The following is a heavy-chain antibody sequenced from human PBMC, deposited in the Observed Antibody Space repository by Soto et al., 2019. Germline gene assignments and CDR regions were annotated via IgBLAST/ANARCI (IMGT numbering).Heavy chain of an antibody. CDR2: ISYDGSNK. J-gene: IGHJ4*02. Sequence: GGSLRLSCAASGFTFSSYTMHWVRQAPGKGLEWVAVISYDGSNKYYADSVKGRFTISRDNSKNTLYLQMNSLRTEDTAVYYCARDLGWEFSGWSLDYWGQGTLVTVSS. CDR1: GFTFSSYT. CDR3: ARDLGWEFSGWSLDY. D-gene: IGHD6-19*01. V-gene: IGHV3-30-3*01.